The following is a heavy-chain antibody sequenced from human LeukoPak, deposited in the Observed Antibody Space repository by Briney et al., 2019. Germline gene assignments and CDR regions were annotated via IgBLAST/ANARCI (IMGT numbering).Heavy chain of an antibody. CDR2: ISYDGSNK. Sequence: GGSLRLSCAASGFTFSSYGMHWVRQAPGTGLEWVAVISYDGSNKYYADSVKGRFTISRDNSKNTLYLQMNSLRAEDTAVYYCARGPSGYHNTGGQGTLVTVSS. CDR1: GFTFSSYG. D-gene: IGHD5-12*01. V-gene: IGHV3-30*03. J-gene: IGHJ4*02. CDR3: ARGPSGYHNT.